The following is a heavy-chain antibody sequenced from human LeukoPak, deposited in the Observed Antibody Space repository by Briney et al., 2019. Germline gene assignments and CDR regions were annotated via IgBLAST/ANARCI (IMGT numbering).Heavy chain of an antibody. CDR1: EYNFSTYA. V-gene: IGHV3-30-3*01. J-gene: IGHJ4*02. CDR2: VSYDGSKK. CDR3: ARANYYDSSGQPTSFDY. D-gene: IGHD3-22*01. Sequence: GGSLRLSCAVSEYNFSTYAMHWVRQAPGKGLEWLAVVSYDGSKKHYADSVKGRFTISRDNAKNSLYLQMNSLRVEDTAVYYCARANYYDSSGQPTSFDYWGQGTLVTVSS.